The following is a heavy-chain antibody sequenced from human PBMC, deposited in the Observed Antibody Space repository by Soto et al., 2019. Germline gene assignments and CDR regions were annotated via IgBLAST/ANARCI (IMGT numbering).Heavy chain of an antibody. CDR3: ARASSSSGWYVGYYYYYMDV. Sequence: SETLSLTCTVSGGSMSTYYCSWIRQPPGKGLEWIGYIYYSGSTNYNPSLKSRVTISVDTSKNQFSLKLSSVTAADTAVYYCARASSSSGWYVGYYYYYMDVWGKGTTVTVSS. V-gene: IGHV4-59*08. J-gene: IGHJ6*03. CDR2: IYYSGST. CDR1: GGSMSTYY. D-gene: IGHD6-19*01.